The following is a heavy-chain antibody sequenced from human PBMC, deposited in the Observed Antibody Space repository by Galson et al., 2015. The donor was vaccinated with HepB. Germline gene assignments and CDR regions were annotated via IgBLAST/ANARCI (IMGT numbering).Heavy chain of an antibody. CDR2: ISAYNGNT. D-gene: IGHD6-13*01. Sequence: SVKVSCKASGGTFSSYSISWVRQAPGQGLEWMGWISAYNGNTKHAQNLQGRVTMTTDTSKNTTYMDMRSLRSDDTAVYYCARACSSSRSLYFFYYMDVWGKGTTVTVSS. CDR1: GGTFSSYS. J-gene: IGHJ6*03. CDR3: ARACSSSRSLYFFYYMDV. V-gene: IGHV1-18*01.